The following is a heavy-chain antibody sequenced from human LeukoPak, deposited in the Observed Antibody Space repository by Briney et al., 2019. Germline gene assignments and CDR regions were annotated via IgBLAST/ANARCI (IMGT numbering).Heavy chain of an antibody. CDR1: GFTFSSYA. CDR3: AKARRDCSSTSCPGNWFDP. D-gene: IGHD2-2*01. V-gene: IGHV3-23*01. CDR2: INCSDSST. Sequence: GGSLTLSCAASGFTFSSYAMSWVRQAPGKGLEWVSAINCSDSSTYYADSVKGRFTISRDNSKNTLYLQMNSLRAEDTAVYYCAKARRDCSSTSCPGNWFDPWGQGTLVTVSP. J-gene: IGHJ5*02.